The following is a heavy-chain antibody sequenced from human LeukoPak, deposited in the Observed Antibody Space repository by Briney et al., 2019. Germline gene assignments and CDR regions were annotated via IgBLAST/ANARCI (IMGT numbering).Heavy chain of an antibody. CDR1: GGSISSYY. J-gene: IGHJ5*02. CDR3: ARDRGYYGSGRSDWFDP. CDR2: IYYSGST. V-gene: IGHV4-59*01. D-gene: IGHD3-10*01. Sequence: PSETLSLTCTVSGGSISSYYWSWIRQPPGKGLEWIGYIYYSGSTNYNPSLKSRVTISVDTSKNQFSLKLSSVTAADTAVYYCARDRGYYGSGRSDWFDPWGQGTLVTVSS.